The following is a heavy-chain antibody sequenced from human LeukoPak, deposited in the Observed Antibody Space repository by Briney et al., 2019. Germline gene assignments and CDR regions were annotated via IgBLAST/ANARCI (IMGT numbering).Heavy chain of an antibody. Sequence: GGSLRLSCAASGFTFSRYWMSWVRQAPGKGLEWVANIKHDAREKYYVDSVKGRFTISRDNTKNSVYLQMNSLRAEDTAVYYCARAWGYTATHNLVQTSYMDVWGKGTTVTVSS. V-gene: IGHV3-7*03. CDR1: GFTFSRYW. D-gene: IGHD5-18*01. CDR2: IKHDAREK. CDR3: ARAWGYTATHNLVQTSYMDV. J-gene: IGHJ6*03.